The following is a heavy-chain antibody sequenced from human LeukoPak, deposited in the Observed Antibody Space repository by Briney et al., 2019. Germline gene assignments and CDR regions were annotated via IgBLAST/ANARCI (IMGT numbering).Heavy chain of an antibody. D-gene: IGHD4-17*01. V-gene: IGHV3-53*01. Sequence: PGGSLRLSCAASGFTVSTNYLSWVRQAPGKGLEWVSLIYSGGGTYYADSVKGRFTISRDNSKNTLYLQMNSLRAEDTAVYYCARSSYADLVGFDYWGQGTLVTVSS. CDR3: ARSSYADLVGFDY. CDR2: IYSGGGT. CDR1: GFTVSTNY. J-gene: IGHJ4*02.